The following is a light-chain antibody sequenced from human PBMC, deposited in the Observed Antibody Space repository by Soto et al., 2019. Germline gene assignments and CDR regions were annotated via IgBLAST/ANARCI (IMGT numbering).Light chain of an antibody. CDR1: SSNIGSNY. J-gene: IGLJ2*01. CDR3: AAWDDSLSVVV. V-gene: IGLV1-47*01. CDR2: RNN. Sequence: QLVLTQPPSASGTPGQRVTISCSGSSSNIGSNYAYWYQQLPGTAPKLLIYRNNQRPSGVPDRFSGSKSGTSASLAISGLRSEDEADYYCAAWDDSLSVVVFGGGTKVTVL.